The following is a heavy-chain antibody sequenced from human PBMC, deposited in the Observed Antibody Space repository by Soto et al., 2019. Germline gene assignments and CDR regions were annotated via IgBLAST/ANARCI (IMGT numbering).Heavy chain of an antibody. Sequence: EVQLLESGGGLVQPGGSLRLSCAASGFTFSSYAMRWVRQAPGKGLEWVSAISGSGGSTYYADSVKGRFTISRDNSKNTLYLQMNSLRAEDTAVYYCANNWGLLPGDDAFDLWGQGTMVTVSS. D-gene: IGHD7-27*01. J-gene: IGHJ3*01. CDR2: ISGSGGST. CDR1: GFTFSSYA. V-gene: IGHV3-23*01. CDR3: ANNWGLLPGDDAFDL.